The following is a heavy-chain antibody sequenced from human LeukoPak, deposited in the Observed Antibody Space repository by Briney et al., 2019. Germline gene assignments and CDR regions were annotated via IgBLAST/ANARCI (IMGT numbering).Heavy chain of an antibody. CDR2: IRQDGGEK. CDR3: ARDGTAAGLYFDL. D-gene: IGHD6-13*01. J-gene: IGHJ4*02. V-gene: IGHV3-7*01. CDR1: GFTFSDYW. Sequence: GGSLRLSCAVSGFTFSDYWMNWVRQAPGKGLEWVASIRQDGGEKSYVDSVKGRVTISRDNTKPSLYLQMSSLRAEDTGVFYCARDGTAAGLYFDLWGQGTLVTVSS.